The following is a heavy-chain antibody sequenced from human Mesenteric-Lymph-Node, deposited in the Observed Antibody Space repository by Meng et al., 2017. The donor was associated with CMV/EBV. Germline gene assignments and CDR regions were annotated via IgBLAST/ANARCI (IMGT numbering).Heavy chain of an antibody. V-gene: IGHV4-59*01. J-gene: IGHJ5*02. CDR1: GASMYNYY. Sequence: GSLRLSCIVSGASMYNYYWNWIRQPPGKGLEWIGYIYHSGSTNYNPSLKSRVTISVDTSKNQFSLKLSSVTAADTAVYYCARVEAAAGTWWFDPWGQGTLVTVSS. CDR2: IYHSGST. CDR3: ARVEAAAGTWWFDP. D-gene: IGHD6-13*01.